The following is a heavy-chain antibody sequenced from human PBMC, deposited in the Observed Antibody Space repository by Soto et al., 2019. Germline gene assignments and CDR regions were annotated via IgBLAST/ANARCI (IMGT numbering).Heavy chain of an antibody. D-gene: IGHD2-15*01. Sequence: SLRLSCAASGFTFSSYGMHWVRQAPGKGLEWVAVIWYDGSNKYYADSVKGRFTISRDNSKNTLYLQMNSLRAEDTAVYYCARDSSVSPGSIDYWGQGTLVTVSS. V-gene: IGHV3-33*01. CDR1: GFTFSSYG. CDR2: IWYDGSNK. CDR3: ARDSSVSPGSIDY. J-gene: IGHJ4*02.